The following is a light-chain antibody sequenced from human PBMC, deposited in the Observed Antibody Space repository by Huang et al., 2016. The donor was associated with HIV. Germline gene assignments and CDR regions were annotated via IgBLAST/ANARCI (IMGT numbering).Light chain of an antibody. Sequence: IQMTQSPTSLSASVGDRVRITCRASQVISTYLNWFQQKPGKAPRLLIYGASTVHTGVPSRFRGSGSGTEFTLTISGLQVDDLGTYYCQQSYSSSITFGQGTRL. J-gene: IGKJ5*01. CDR1: QVISTY. V-gene: IGKV1-39*01. CDR3: QQSYSSSIT. CDR2: GAS.